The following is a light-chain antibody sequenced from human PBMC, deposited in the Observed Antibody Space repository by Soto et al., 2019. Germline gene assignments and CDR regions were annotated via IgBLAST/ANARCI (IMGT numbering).Light chain of an antibody. V-gene: IGKV1-12*01. Sequence: DIQIIQSPSSVSASVGDRVTVTCRASQNVSTWLTWYQQTPGKAPNLLIYGASTLQRGVPSRFSGSGSGTEFTLTISSLQPEDFAIYFCQQGSRFPFTFGPGTRVDFK. J-gene: IGKJ3*01. CDR1: QNVSTW. CDR2: GAS. CDR3: QQGSRFPFT.